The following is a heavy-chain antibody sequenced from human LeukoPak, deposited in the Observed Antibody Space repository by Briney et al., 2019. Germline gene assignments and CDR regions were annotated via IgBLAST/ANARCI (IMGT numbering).Heavy chain of an antibody. CDR3: AKALYPKQKDYSNYPLYFDY. J-gene: IGHJ4*02. CDR2: ISGSGGST. D-gene: IGHD4-11*01. Sequence: PGGSLRLSCAASGFTFSSYAMSWVRQAPGKGLEWVSAISGSGGSTYYADSVKGRFTISRDNSKNTLYLQMNSLRAEDTAVYYCAKALYPKQKDYSNYPLYFDYWGQGTLVTVSS. CDR1: GFTFSSYA. V-gene: IGHV3-23*01.